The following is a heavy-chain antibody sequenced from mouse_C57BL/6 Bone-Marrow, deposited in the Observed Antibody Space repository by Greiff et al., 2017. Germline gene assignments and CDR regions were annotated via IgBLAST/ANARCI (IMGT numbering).Heavy chain of an antibody. CDR2: INPNNGGT. CDR3: AREAAQATNY. CDR1: GYTFTDYY. Sequence: VPLQQSGPELVKPGASVKISCKASGYTFTDYYMNWVKQSHGKSLEWIGDINPNNGGTSYNQQFKGKATLTVDKSSSTAYMELRSLTSEDSAVYYCAREAAQATNYWGQGTTLTVSS. J-gene: IGHJ2*01. V-gene: IGHV1-26*01. D-gene: IGHD3-2*02.